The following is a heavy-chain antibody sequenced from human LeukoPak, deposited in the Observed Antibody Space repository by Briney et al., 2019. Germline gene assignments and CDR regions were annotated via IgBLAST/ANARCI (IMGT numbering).Heavy chain of an antibody. J-gene: IGHJ3*02. D-gene: IGHD7-27*01. V-gene: IGHV1-69*06. CDR2: IIPIFGTT. CDR1: GGTFITYA. Sequence: SVKVSCKTSGGTFITYAITWVRQAPGQGLEWMGRIIPIFGTTNYAQQFQGRVTITADKSTSTAYMELSSLRSEDTAVYYCARETGGRLLIGVFDIWGQGTMVTVSS. CDR3: ARETGGRLLIGVFDI.